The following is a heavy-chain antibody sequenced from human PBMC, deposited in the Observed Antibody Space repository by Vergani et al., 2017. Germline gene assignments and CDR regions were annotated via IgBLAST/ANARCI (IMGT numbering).Heavy chain of an antibody. V-gene: IGHV3-23*01. CDR1: GFTFSSYA. CDR3: AKSYDFWSGYYTDY. CDR2: ISGSGGST. D-gene: IGHD3-3*01. J-gene: IGHJ4*02. Sequence: EVQLLESGGGLVQPGGSLRLSCAASGFTFSSYAMSWVRQAPGKGLEWVSAISGSGGSTYYADSVKGRFTNSRDNSKNTLYLQMNSLRAEGTAVYYCAKSYDFWSGYYTDYWGQGTLVTVSS.